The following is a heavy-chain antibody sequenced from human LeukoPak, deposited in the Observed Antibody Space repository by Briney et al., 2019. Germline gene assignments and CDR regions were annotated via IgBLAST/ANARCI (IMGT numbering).Heavy chain of an antibody. CDR3: ARGARYYYDSSGYYSLPHFDY. CDR1: SGSISSYY. Sequence: SETLSLTCTVSSGSISSYYWSWIRQPPGKGLEWIGYIYYSGSTNYNPSLKGRVTISVDTSKNRFSLKLSSVTAADTAVYYCARGARYYYDSSGYYSLPHFDYWGQGTLVTVSS. CDR2: IYYSGST. J-gene: IGHJ4*02. V-gene: IGHV4-59*08. D-gene: IGHD3-22*01.